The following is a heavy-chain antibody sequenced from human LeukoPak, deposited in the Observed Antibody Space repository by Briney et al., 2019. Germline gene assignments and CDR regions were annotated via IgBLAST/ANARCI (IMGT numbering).Heavy chain of an antibody. Sequence: XXSCAXXGFTXSXXSMRWXXXXXXXGLXXXXXXXXSSSTISYADSVKGRFTISRDNAENSLYLQMNSLRAEDTAVYYCAKDQVLWFGELFSPLDYWGQGTLVTVSS. CDR2: XXXSSSTI. CDR3: AKDQVLWFGELFSPLDY. D-gene: IGHD3-10*01. V-gene: IGHV3-48*01. CDR1: GFTXSXXS. J-gene: IGHJ4*02.